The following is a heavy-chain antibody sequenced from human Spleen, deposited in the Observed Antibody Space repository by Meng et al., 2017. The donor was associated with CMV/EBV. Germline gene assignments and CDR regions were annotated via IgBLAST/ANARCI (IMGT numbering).Heavy chain of an antibody. CDR2: ISAYNGNT. CDR3: ARGDEELLQPHYYYGMDV. D-gene: IGHD1-26*01. CDR1: GYTFTSYG. V-gene: IGHV1-18*01. Sequence: ASVKVSCKASGYTFTSYGISWVRQAPGQGLEWMGWISAYNGNTNYAQKLQGRVTMTTDTSTSTAYMELRSLRSDDTAVYYCARGDEELLQPHYYYGMDVWGQGTTVTVSS. J-gene: IGHJ6*02.